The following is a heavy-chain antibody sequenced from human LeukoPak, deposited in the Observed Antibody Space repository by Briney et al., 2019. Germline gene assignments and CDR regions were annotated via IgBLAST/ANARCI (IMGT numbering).Heavy chain of an antibody. CDR2: INSDGSST. CDR3: ASAVGGSPDY. Sequence: GGSLRLSCAASGFTFSRYWMHWVRQAPGKGLVWVSRINSDGSSTSYADSVKGRFTISRDNAKNTLFLQMNSLRAEDTAVYYCASAVGGSPDYWGQGTLVTVSS. D-gene: IGHD6-19*01. CDR1: GFTFSRYW. J-gene: IGHJ4*02. V-gene: IGHV3-74*01.